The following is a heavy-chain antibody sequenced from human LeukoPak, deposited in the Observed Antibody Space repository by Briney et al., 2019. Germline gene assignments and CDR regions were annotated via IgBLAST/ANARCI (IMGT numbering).Heavy chain of an antibody. CDR1: GYTFTGYY. CDR3: ARDLDPLYYDFWSGYLDAFDI. V-gene: IGHV1-2*02. J-gene: IGHJ3*02. D-gene: IGHD3-3*01. Sequence: ASVKVSCKASGYTFTGYYMHWVRQAPGQGLEWMGWINPNSGGTNYAQKLQGRVTMTTDTSTSTAYMELRSLRSDDTAVYYCARDLDPLYYDFWSGYLDAFDIWGQGTMVTVSS. CDR2: INPNSGGT.